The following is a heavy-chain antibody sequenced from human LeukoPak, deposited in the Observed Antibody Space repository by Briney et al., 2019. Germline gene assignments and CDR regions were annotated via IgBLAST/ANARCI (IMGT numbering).Heavy chain of an antibody. CDR3: ARRVVADY. CDR1: GGTFSSYA. D-gene: IGHD2-15*01. V-gene: IGHV1-8*02. CDR2: MNPNSGNT. J-gene: IGHJ4*02. Sequence: ASVKVSCKASGGTFSSYAISWVRQAPGQGLEWMGWMNPNSGNTGYAQKFQGRVTMTRNTSISTAYMELSSLRSEDTAVYYCARRVVADYWGQGTLVTVSS.